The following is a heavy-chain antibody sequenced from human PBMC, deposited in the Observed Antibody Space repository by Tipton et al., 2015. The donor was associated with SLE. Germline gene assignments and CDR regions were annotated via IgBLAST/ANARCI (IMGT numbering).Heavy chain of an antibody. CDR3: ARENGIAVAWGFDY. J-gene: IGHJ4*02. CDR1: GASTSSHH. Sequence: TLSLTCTVSGASTSSHHWRWIRQPPGKGLESIGYVSYSGTTKYNPSLKGRVTMSLDTSRNQFSLTLTSVTAADTAVYYCARENGIAVAWGFDYWGQGTLVTVSS. D-gene: IGHD6-19*01. V-gene: IGHV4-59*11. CDR2: VSYSGTT.